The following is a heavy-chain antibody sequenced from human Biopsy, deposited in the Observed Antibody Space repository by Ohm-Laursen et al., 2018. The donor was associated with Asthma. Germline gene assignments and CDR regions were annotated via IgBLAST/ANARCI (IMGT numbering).Heavy chain of an antibody. CDR1: GFTFSTYG. CDR3: ARATVAAAGND. V-gene: IGHV3-30*05. Sequence: SLRLSCAASGFTFSTYGMHWVRQTPGKGLEWLSSISYDGHNQHYADSVKGRFTISRDNSKNTVPLEMNSLRRDDTAVYFCARATVAAAGNDWGQGTLVTVSS. CDR2: ISYDGHNQ. J-gene: IGHJ4*02. D-gene: IGHD6-13*01.